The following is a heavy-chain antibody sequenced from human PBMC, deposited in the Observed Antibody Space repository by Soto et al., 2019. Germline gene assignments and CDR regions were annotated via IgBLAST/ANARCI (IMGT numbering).Heavy chain of an antibody. CDR1: GASITGSFF. CDR2: FSLSGTT. Sequence: SETLSLTCTVSGASITGSFFWSWIRQPAGKGLEWIGRFSLSGTTNYNPSLRSRVAMSADVSKNQFSLRLTSVTAADTALYYCARGMTPPGAPAWYYFDSWGQGTLVTVSS. V-gene: IGHV4-4*07. CDR3: ARGMTPPGAPAWYYFDS. J-gene: IGHJ4*02. D-gene: IGHD2-8*02.